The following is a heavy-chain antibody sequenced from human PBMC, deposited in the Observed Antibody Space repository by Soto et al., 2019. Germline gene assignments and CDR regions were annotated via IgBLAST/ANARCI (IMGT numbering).Heavy chain of an antibody. CDR2: IYYSGST. V-gene: IGHV4-59*08. Sequence: SLTCTVSDDSISSYYWTWIRQSPGKGLEWIGYIYYSGSTNYNPSLKSRVTISVDTSKNHFSLKLSSVTAADTAVYYCATRTYGSGSYYFDYWGQGTLVTVS. J-gene: IGHJ4*02. CDR1: DDSISSYY. CDR3: ATRTYGSGSYYFDY. D-gene: IGHD3-10*01.